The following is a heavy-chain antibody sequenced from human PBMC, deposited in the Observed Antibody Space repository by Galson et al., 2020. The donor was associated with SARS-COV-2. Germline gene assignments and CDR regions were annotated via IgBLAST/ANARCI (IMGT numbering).Heavy chain of an antibody. J-gene: IGHJ4*02. D-gene: IGHD3-3*01. Sequence: KIGESLKISCKGSGYTFTTYWIGWVHQMPGKGLEWMGIIYPGDSDTRYSPSFQDQVTISADKSIRTAYLQWSSLRASDTAVYYCARPKVWSSPYYFDYWGQGTLVTVSS. V-gene: IGHV5-51*07. CDR1: GYTFTTYW. CDR2: IYPGDSDT. CDR3: ARPKVWSSPYYFDY.